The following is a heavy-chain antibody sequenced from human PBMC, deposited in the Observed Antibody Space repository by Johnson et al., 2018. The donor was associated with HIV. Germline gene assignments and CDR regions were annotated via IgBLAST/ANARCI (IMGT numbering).Heavy chain of an antibody. J-gene: IGHJ3*02. CDR2: ISYDGSEK. CDR3: ARDTSWSDTGSIDAFDI. Sequence: QVQLVESGGGVVQPGRSLRLSCAASGFTFSAYGIHWVRQAPGKGLEWVAVISYDGSEKYYVDSVKGRFTISRDNAKNSLYLQMNSLRAEDTAVYYCARDTSWSDTGSIDAFDIWGQGTMVTVSS. CDR1: GFTFSAYG. D-gene: IGHD1-14*01. V-gene: IGHV3-30*03.